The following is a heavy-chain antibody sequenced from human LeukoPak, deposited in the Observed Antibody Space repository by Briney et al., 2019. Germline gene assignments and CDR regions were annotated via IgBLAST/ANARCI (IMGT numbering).Heavy chain of an antibody. CDR1: GGSFSGYY. D-gene: IGHD3-3*01. CDR3: ARGRGRYYDFWSGYRSYWYFDL. J-gene: IGHJ2*01. Sequence: RASETLSLTCAVYGGSFSGYYWSWIRQPPGKGLEWIGEINHSGSTNYNPSLKSRVTISVDTSKNQFSLKLSSVTAADTAVYYCARGRGRYYDFWSGYRSYWYFDLWGRGTLVTVSS. V-gene: IGHV4-34*01. CDR2: INHSGST.